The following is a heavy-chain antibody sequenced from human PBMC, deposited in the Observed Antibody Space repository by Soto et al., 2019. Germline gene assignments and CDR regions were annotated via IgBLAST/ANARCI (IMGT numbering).Heavy chain of an antibody. J-gene: IGHJ6*02. CDR2: INPNSGGT. CDR1: GYTFTGYY. CDR3: ARVDCSGGSCPINYYYYGMDV. D-gene: IGHD2-15*01. Sequence: ASVKVSCKASGYTFTGYYMHWVRQAPGQGLEWMGWINPNSGGTNYAQKFQGRVTMTRDTSISTAYMELSRLRSDDTAVYYCARVDCSGGSCPINYYYYGMDVWGQGTTVKVSS. V-gene: IGHV1-2*02.